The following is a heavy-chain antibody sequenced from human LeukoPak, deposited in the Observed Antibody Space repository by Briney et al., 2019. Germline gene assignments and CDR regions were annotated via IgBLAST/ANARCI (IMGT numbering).Heavy chain of an antibody. D-gene: IGHD6-13*01. V-gene: IGHV3-53*01. Sequence: GGSLRLSCAASGFTVSSNYMSWVRQAPGKGLEWVSVIYSGGSTYYADSVKGRFTISRDNSKNTLYLQMNSLRAEDTAVYYCARDRGQLVPGSYGMDVWGQGTTVTVSS. CDR3: ARDRGQLVPGSYGMDV. J-gene: IGHJ6*02. CDR1: GFTVSSNY. CDR2: IYSGGST.